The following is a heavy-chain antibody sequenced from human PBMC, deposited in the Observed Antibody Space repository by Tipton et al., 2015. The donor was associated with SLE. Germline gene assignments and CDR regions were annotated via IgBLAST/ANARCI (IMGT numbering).Heavy chain of an antibody. J-gene: IGHJ5*02. D-gene: IGHD2-15*01. CDR1: GDSINSYY. Sequence: TLSLTCTVSGDSINSYYWGWIRQPPGKELEWIGRIHYSGNTNYNPSLKSRVTISVDTSKNQFSLKLSSVTAADTAVYYCARQVTNRWHVVWFDPWGQGTLVTVSS. CDR2: IHYSGNT. V-gene: IGHV4-39*01. CDR3: ARQVTNRWHVVWFDP.